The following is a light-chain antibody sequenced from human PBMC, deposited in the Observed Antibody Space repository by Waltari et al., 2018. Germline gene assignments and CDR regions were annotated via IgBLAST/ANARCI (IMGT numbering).Light chain of an antibody. V-gene: IGLV1-51*01. Sequence: QSVLTQPPSVSAAPGPRVTIPCPGITFNIGNRYVSWYQHFPGTAPKLLIYDNNKRPPGIPARFSGSRSGTSATLAITGLQTADEADYYCGTWDASLNVGLFGGGTKLTVL. J-gene: IGLJ2*01. CDR2: DNN. CDR1: TFNIGNRY. CDR3: GTWDASLNVGL.